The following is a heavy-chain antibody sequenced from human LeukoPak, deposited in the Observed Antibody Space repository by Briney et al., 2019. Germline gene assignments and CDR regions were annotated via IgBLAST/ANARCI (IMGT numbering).Heavy chain of an antibody. CDR1: GGSISSYY. V-gene: IGHV4-59*12. CDR2: IYCSGST. CDR3: ARDLGNTYCGGDCYSHDAFDI. D-gene: IGHD2-21*02. Sequence: PSETLSLTCTVSGGSISSYYWSWIRQPPGKGLEWIGYIYCSGSTNYNPSLRSRVTISVDTSKNQFSLKLSSVTAADTAVYYCARDLGNTYCGGDCYSHDAFDIWGQGTMVTVSS. J-gene: IGHJ3*02.